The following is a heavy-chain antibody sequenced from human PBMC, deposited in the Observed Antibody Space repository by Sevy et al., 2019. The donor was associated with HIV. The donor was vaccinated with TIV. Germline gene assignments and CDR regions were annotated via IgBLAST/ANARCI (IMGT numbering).Heavy chain of an antibody. J-gene: IGHJ4*02. CDR2: FGIAGDT. CDR3: ARKSVSYSHFDY. Sequence: GGSLRLSCAASGFTFSYYDMHWVRQPTGKGLEWVSGFGIAGDTYYSDSMKGRFTISRENAKNSLYLQMNSLRAGDTAVYYCARKSVSYSHFDYWGQGTLVTVSS. V-gene: IGHV3-13*01. CDR1: GFTFSYYD. D-gene: IGHD1-26*01.